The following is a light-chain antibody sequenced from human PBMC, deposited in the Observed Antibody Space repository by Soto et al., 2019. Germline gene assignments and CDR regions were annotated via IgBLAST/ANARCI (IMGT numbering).Light chain of an antibody. Sequence: DIQMTQSPFTLSASVGDRVIITCRTSQSISSYLNWYQQKPGKAPKLLIYAASSLQSGVPSRFSGSGSGTDFTLTISSLQPEDFATYYCQQSYSTPITFGQGTRLEIK. J-gene: IGKJ5*01. CDR2: AAS. CDR1: QSISSY. CDR3: QQSYSTPIT. V-gene: IGKV1-39*01.